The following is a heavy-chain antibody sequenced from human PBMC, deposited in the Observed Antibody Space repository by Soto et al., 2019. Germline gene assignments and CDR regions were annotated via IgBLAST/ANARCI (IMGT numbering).Heavy chain of an antibody. V-gene: IGHV3-23*01. J-gene: IGHJ6*02. D-gene: IGHD2-2*01. Sequence: GSLRLSCAASGFNIDDYGMHWVRQAPGKGLEWVSSISDDGDSTHYADSVKGRFTISRDNSKNTLFLQMSSLGAEDTAVYYCAKSLSTAVNYGLDVWGQGTSVTVSS. CDR2: ISDDGDST. CDR3: AKSLSTAVNYGLDV. CDR1: GFNIDDYG.